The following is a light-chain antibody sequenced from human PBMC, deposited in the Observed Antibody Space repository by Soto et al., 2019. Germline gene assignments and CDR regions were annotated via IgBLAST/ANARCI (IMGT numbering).Light chain of an antibody. J-gene: IGLJ3*02. CDR2: GVT. CDR3: SSFRSGSVVL. Sequence: QSVLTQPASVSGSPGQSITISCTGTSSDVGGYNYVSWYQQHPGKAPKLVIYGVTYRPSGVSARFSGSKFQNTASLTISGLQAEDEAYYYCSSFRSGSVVLFGGGTKLTVL. CDR1: SSDVGGYNY. V-gene: IGLV2-14*01.